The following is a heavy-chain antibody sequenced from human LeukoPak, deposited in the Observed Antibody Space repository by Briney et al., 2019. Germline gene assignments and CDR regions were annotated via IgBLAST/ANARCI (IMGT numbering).Heavy chain of an antibody. Sequence: GGSLRLSCAASGFTFSSYWMSWVRQAPGKGLEWVANIRKDGSEKYYVDSVKGRFTISRDNAKNSLYLQMNSLRAEDTAVYYCARGSGYDLPASYYYYMDVWGKGTTVTVSS. CDR2: IRKDGSEK. J-gene: IGHJ6*03. D-gene: IGHD5-12*01. CDR1: GFTFSSYW. V-gene: IGHV3-7*01. CDR3: ARGSGYDLPASYYYYMDV.